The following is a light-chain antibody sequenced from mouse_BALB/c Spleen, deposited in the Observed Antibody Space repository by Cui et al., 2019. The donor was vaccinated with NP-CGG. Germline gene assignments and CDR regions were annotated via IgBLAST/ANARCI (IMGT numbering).Light chain of an antibody. CDR1: TGTITTNNF. J-gene: IGLJ1*01. Sequence: QAVVTPESALTTSPGETVTLTCRSSTGTITTNNFANWVQEKPDHLFTGLIGGTNNRATGVPARFSGSLIGDKAALTITGAQTEDEAIYFCALWYSNHWVFGGGTKLTVL. V-gene: IGLV1*01. CDR2: GTN. CDR3: ALWYSNHWV.